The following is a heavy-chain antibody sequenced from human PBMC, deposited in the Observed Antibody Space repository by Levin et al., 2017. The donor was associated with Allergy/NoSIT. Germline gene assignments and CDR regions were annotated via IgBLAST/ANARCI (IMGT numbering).Heavy chain of an antibody. CDR1: GFTFSSYG. D-gene: IGHD3-22*01. Sequence: LSLPCAASGFTFSSYGMHWVRQAPGKGLEWVAVISYDGSNKYYADSVKGRFTISRDNSKNTLYLQMNSLRAEDTAVYYCAKDLKTYYYDSSGYFDYWGQGTLVTVSS. CDR3: AKDLKTYYYDSSGYFDY. J-gene: IGHJ4*02. V-gene: IGHV3-30*18. CDR2: ISYDGSNK.